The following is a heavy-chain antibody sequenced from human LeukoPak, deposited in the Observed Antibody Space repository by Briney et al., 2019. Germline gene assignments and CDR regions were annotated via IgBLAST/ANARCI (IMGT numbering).Heavy chain of an antibody. D-gene: IGHD3-22*01. CDR1: GFTFSSYA. CDR3: AKDRGRYYDSSGYYWGYYFDS. J-gene: IGHJ4*02. Sequence: GGSLRLSCAASGFTFSSYAMSWVRQAPGKGLEWVSAISGSGGSTYYADSVKGRFTISRDNTKNTLYLQMSSLRAEDTAVYYCAKDRGRYYDSSGYYWGYYFDSWGQGILVTVST. V-gene: IGHV3-23*01. CDR2: ISGSGGST.